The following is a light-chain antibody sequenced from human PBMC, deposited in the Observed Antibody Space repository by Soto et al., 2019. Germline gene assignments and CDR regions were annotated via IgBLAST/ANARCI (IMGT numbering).Light chain of an antibody. V-gene: IGKV1-33*01. CDR3: QHCDRLPPFT. J-gene: IGKJ3*01. CDR1: QDIRKY. Sequence: DIQMTQSPSSLSASLGDRVTITCQGSQDIRKYLSWYQQKPGKAPKLLIYGASYLETGVASRFSGSGYGTDFTYTISCLQSEDIAIYYWQHCDRLPPFTFGPGTKVAIK. CDR2: GAS.